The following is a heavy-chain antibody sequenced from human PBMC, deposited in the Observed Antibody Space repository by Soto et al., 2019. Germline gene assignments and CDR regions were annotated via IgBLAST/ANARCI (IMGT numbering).Heavy chain of an antibody. CDR2: ISGSGGST. Sequence: GGSLRLSCAASGFTFSSYAMSWVRQAPGKGLEWVSAISGSGGSTYYADSVKGRLTISRDNSKNTLYLQMNSLRAEDTAVYYCAKTSSSIYYFDYWGQGTLVTVSS. D-gene: IGHD6-6*01. V-gene: IGHV3-23*01. CDR1: GFTFSSYA. J-gene: IGHJ4*02. CDR3: AKTSSSIYYFDY.